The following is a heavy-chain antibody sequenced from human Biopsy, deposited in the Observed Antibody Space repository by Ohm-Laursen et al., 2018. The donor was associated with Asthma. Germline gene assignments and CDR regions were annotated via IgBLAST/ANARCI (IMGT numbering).Heavy chain of an antibody. V-gene: IGHV3-23*01. D-gene: IGHD6-19*01. CDR3: AKDFRGIAVAGDRGFDY. Sequence: LSLTCAPTGFTLSSYAIHWVRQAPGKGLERVSAITGSGGTTYYADSVRGRFTISRDNSKSTLFLQMDSLSAEDTAVYYCAKDFRGIAVAGDRGFDYWGQGTLVTVSS. CDR2: ITGSGGTT. J-gene: IGHJ4*02. CDR1: GFTLSSYA.